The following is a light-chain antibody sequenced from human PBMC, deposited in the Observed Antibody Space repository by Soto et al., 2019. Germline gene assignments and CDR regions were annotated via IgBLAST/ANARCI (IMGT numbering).Light chain of an antibody. CDR1: QSVTSN. V-gene: IGKV3-15*01. CDR2: GAS. J-gene: IGKJ1*01. Sequence: EIVLTQSPGALSLSPGERATLSCRGSQSVTSNYLAWYQQKPGQSPRLLIYGASRRATGFPARFSGSGSGTDFTLTISSLQSEDFAVYYCQQFDNWPWTFGQGTKVDIK. CDR3: QQFDNWPWT.